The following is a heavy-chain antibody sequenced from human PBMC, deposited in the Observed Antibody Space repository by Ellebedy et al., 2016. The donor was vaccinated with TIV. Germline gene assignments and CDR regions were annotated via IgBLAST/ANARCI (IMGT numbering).Heavy chain of an antibody. J-gene: IGHJ4*02. CDR1: GFTFSSYW. Sequence: GESLKISXAASGFTFSSYWMSWVRQAPGKGLEWVANIKQDGSEKYYVDSVKGRFTISRDNAKNSLYLQMNSLRAEDTAVYYCASSLTGYSPFDYWGQGTLVTVSS. D-gene: IGHD3-9*01. V-gene: IGHV3-7*01. CDR2: IKQDGSEK. CDR3: ASSLTGYSPFDY.